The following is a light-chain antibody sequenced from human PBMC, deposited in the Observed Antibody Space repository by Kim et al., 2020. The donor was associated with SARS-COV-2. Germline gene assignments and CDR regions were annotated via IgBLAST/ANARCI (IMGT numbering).Light chain of an antibody. CDR3: QAWDSSTGV. CDR2: QDS. V-gene: IGLV3-1*01. J-gene: IGLJ3*02. CDR1: KLGDNY. Sequence: VSPGQTASITCSGDKLGDNYACWYQQKPGQSLVLVIYQDSKRPSGIPERFSGSNSGNTATLTISGTQAMDEADYYCQAWDSSTGVFGGGTQLTVL.